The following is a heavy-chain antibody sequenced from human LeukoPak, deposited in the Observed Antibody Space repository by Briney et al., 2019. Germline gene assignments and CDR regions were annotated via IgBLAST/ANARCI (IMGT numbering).Heavy chain of an antibody. CDR2: IYYSGTT. CDR3: ARGGYGSGSFPGDFDY. Sequence: SETLSLTCTVSGGSISSSDSYWGWIRQPPGKGLEWIGNIYYSGTTYYSSSLKSRVTISVDTSKNHFSLKLSSVTPADTAVYYCARGGYGSGSFPGDFDYWGQGTLVTVSS. J-gene: IGHJ4*02. V-gene: IGHV4-39*07. D-gene: IGHD3-10*01. CDR1: GGSISSSDSY.